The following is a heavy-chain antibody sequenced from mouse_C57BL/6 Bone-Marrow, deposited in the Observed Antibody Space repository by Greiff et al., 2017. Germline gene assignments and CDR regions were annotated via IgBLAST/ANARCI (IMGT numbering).Heavy chain of an antibody. J-gene: IGHJ2*01. CDR2: MNPSTGGT. CDR1: GYSFTGYY. V-gene: IGHV1-42*01. D-gene: IGHD1-1*01. Sequence: EVQLQQSGPELVKPGASVKISCKASGYSFTGYYMNWVKQSPEKSLEWIGEMNPSTGGTTSNQKFKAKAKLTVYKSSSTAYMQLKSLTSEDSAVYYCARETTEPSVDYWGQGTTLTVSS. CDR3: ARETTEPSVDY.